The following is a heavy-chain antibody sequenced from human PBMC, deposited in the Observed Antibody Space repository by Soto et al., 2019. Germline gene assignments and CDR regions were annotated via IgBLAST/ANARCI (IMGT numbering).Heavy chain of an antibody. J-gene: IGHJ4*02. Sequence: EVQLLDSGGGLAQPGGSLRLSCAASGFIFRSYAMNWVRQAPGKGLEWVASISGTGASKYYADSVKGRFTISRDYSKYTLSLQMYSLRVEDTAVYYCAKGGEYSYTFDYWGQGALVTVSS. CDR3: AKGGEYSYTFDY. V-gene: IGHV3-23*01. CDR1: GFIFRSYA. D-gene: IGHD4-17*01. CDR2: ISGTGASK.